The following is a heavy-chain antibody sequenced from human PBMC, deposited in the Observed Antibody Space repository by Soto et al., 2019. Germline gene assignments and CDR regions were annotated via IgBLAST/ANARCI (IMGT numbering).Heavy chain of an antibody. Sequence: ASVKVSCKTSGYSFTDYKFHWVRQAPGQGLEWMGWVDPNGGGSNSAQKFQGSVTMTWDTSITTAYLDLTRLTTNDTATYFCATWVDYGDFEGFDFWG. CDR3: ATWVDYGDFEGFDF. CDR2: VDPNGGGS. J-gene: IGHJ4*01. CDR1: GYSFTDYK. V-gene: IGHV1-2*04. D-gene: IGHD4-17*01.